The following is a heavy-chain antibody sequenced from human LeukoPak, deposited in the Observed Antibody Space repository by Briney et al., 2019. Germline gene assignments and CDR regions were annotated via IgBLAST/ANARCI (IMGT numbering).Heavy chain of an antibody. CDR2: INHSGST. V-gene: IGHV4-34*01. J-gene: IGHJ3*02. CDR1: GGSFSGYY. Sequence: SETLSLTCAVYGGSFSGYYWSWIRQPPGKGLEWIGEINHSGSTNYNPSLKSRVTISVDTSKNQFSLKLSSVTAADTAVYYCVRYRTGAFDIWGQGTMVTVSS. CDR3: VRYRTGAFDI. D-gene: IGHD1-1*01.